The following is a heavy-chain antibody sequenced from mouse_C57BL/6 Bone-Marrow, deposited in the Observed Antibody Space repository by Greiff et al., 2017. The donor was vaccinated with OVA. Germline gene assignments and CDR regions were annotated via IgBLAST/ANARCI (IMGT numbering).Heavy chain of an antibody. J-gene: IGHJ3*01. CDR1: GYTFTSYG. Sequence: QVQLQQSGAELARPGASVKLSCKASGYTFTSYGISWVKQRPGQGLEWIGEIYPRSGNTYYNEKFKGKATLTADKSSSTAYMELRSLTSEDSAVYFCANRSWFDYWGQGTLVTVSA. V-gene: IGHV1-81*01. CDR3: ANRSWFDY. CDR2: IYPRSGNT.